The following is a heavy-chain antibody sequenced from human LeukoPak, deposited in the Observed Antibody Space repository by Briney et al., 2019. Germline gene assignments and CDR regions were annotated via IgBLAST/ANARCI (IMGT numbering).Heavy chain of an antibody. CDR3: ARDLYSSRTNDAFVI. CDR2: IFYSGNT. D-gene: IGHD6-13*01. Sequence: PSETLSLTCAVYGGSFSGYYWGWIRQPPGKGLEWIGSIFYSGNTFYNPSLKSRVTISVGTSKIQFSLKLSSVTAADTAVYYCARDLYSSRTNDAFVIWGQGTMVTVSS. V-gene: IGHV4-34*12. J-gene: IGHJ3*02. CDR1: GGSFSGYY.